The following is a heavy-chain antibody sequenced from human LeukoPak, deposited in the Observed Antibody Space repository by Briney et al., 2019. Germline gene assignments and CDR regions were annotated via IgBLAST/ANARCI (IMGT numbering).Heavy chain of an antibody. J-gene: IGHJ4*02. V-gene: IGHV5-51*01. CDR2: IHPGDSDT. CDR1: GYSFTTYW. D-gene: IGHD5-24*01. Sequence: GESLKISCKGSGYSFTTYWIGWVRQMPGKGLEWMGIIHPGDSDTRYSPSFQGQVTISVDKSISTAYLQWSSLQASDTAIYFCAILNHPDGRVYWGQGTLVTVSS. CDR3: AILNHPDGRVY.